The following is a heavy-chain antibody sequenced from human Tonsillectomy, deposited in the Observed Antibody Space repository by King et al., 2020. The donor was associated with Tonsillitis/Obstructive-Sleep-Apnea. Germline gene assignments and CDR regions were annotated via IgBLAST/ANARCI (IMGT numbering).Heavy chain of an antibody. J-gene: IGHJ4*02. CDR2: ITGSGAST. CDR1: GFTFNNYA. CDR3: AKIDQHNFLSGYFDY. D-gene: IGHD3-3*01. V-gene: IGHV3-23*04. Sequence: VQLVESGGGLVQPGGSLRLSCAASGFTFNNYAMGWVRQAPGKGLEWVAVITGSGASTYYGDSVKGRFTISRDTSKNTLYLQMNSLRAEDTAVYFCAKIDQHNFLSGYFDYWSQGTLVTVSS.